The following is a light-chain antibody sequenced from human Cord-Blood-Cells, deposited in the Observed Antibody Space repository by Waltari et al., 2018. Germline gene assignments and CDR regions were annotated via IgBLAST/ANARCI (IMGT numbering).Light chain of an antibody. CDR3: QQSYSTLRYT. CDR2: AAS. CDR1: QSISSY. V-gene: IGKV1-39*01. J-gene: IGKJ2*01. Sequence: DIQMTQSPSSLSASVGDRVTITCRASQSISSYLNWYQQKPGKAPKLLIYAASSLQSGVPSRFIGRGSGTDFTLTISSLQPEDFATYYCQQSYSTLRYTFGQGTKLEIK.